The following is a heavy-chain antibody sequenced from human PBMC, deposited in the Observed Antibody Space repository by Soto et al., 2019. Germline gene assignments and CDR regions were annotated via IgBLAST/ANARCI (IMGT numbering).Heavy chain of an antibody. CDR1: GGTFSSYA. CDR3: AIYLRNYNFNWFDP. V-gene: IGHV1-69*13. CDR2: IIPIFGTA. J-gene: IGHJ5*02. D-gene: IGHD1-7*01. Sequence: GASVKVSCKASGGTFSSYAISWVRQAPGQGLEWMGGIIPIFGTANYAQKFQGRVTITADESTSTAYMELSSLRSEDTAVYYCAIYLRNYNFNWFDPWGQGTLVTVSS.